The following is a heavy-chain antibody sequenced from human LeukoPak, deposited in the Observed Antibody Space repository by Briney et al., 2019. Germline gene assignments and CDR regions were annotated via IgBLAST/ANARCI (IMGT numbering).Heavy chain of an antibody. V-gene: IGHV4-59*01. CDR3: AKVAGYSYVGVYYFDY. CDR1: GGSISSYY. D-gene: IGHD5-18*01. Sequence: PSETLSLTCTVSGGSISSYYWSWIRQPPGKGLEWIGYIYYSGSTNYNPSLKSRVTISVDTSKNQFSLKLSSVTAADTAVYYCAKVAGYSYVGVYYFDYWGQGTLVTVSS. CDR2: IYYSGST. J-gene: IGHJ4*02.